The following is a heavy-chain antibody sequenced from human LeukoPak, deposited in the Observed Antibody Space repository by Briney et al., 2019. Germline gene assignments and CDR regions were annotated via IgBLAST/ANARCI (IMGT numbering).Heavy chain of an antibody. D-gene: IGHD6-13*01. J-gene: IGHJ6*03. CDR1: GFTFDDYA. V-gene: IGHV3-43D*03. Sequence: GGSLRLSCAASGFTFDDYAMHWVRHAPGKGLEWVSLISWDGGSTYYADSVKGRFTISRDNSKNSLYLQMNSLRAEDTALYYCAKGSSSWYGYYYYYMDVWGKGTTVTVSS. CDR2: ISWDGGST. CDR3: AKGSSSWYGYYYYYMDV.